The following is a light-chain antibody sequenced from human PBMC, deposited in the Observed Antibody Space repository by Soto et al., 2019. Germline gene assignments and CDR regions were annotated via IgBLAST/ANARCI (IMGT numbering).Light chain of an antibody. CDR1: SGHSSYA. J-gene: IGLJ2*01. CDR2: LNSDGSH. Sequence: QSVLTQSPSASASLGASVKLTCTLSSGHSSYAIAWHQQQPEKGPRYLMKLNSDGSHSKGDGIPDRFSGSSSGAERYLTISSLQSEDEADYYWQTWGTGHVVFGGGTKLTVL. CDR3: QTWGTGHVV. V-gene: IGLV4-69*01.